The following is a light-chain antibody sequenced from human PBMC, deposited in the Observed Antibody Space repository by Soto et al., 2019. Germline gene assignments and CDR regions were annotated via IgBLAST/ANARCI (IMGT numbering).Light chain of an antibody. CDR3: CSLTTSHTYV. CDR2: HVT. V-gene: IGLV2-14*03. CDR1: SSDIGHYDY. Sequence: QSALTQPASVSGSPGQSITISCTGTSSDIGHYDYVSWYQQHPGKAPKLMIYHVTYRPSGVSNRYSGSKSGNSASLTISGLQADDEDDYYCCSLTTSHTYVFGSGTKLPS. J-gene: IGLJ1*01.